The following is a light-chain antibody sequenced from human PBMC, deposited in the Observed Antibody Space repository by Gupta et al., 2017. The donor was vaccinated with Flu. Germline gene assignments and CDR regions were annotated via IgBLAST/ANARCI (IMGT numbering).Light chain of an antibody. V-gene: IGKV1-39*01. CDR3: QQSYSNPRT. Sequence: DIQMTQSPSSLSASVGDRVTITCRASQSISSYLNWYQQKPGKAPKLLIYAASSLQSGVPSRFSGSGSGTDFTLTISRLQPEDFATYYCQQSYSNPRTFGPGTKVDIK. CDR1: QSISSY. J-gene: IGKJ3*01. CDR2: AAS.